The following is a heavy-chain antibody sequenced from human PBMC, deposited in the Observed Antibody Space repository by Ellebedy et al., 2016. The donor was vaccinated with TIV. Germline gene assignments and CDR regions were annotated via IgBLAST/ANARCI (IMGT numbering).Heavy chain of an antibody. Sequence: SETLSLTCTVSGGSISSSSYYWGWIRQPPGKGLEWIGSIYYSGSTYYNPSLKSRVTISVDTSKNQFSLKLSSVTAADTAVYYCARASYSSGWSRADWFDPWGQGTLVTVSS. J-gene: IGHJ5*02. CDR2: IYYSGST. CDR1: GGSISSSSYY. V-gene: IGHV4-39*07. D-gene: IGHD6-19*01. CDR3: ARASYSSGWSRADWFDP.